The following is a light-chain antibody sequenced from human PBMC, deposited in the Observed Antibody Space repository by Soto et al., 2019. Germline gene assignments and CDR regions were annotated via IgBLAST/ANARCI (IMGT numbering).Light chain of an antibody. CDR2: GAS. J-gene: IGKJ2*01. CDR3: QQYHNWPPQYT. Sequence: EIVMTQSPASLSVSPGDGATLSCRASQSVASNVAWYQQKPGQGPRLLIHGASTRAVGVPARFSGSGSGTDFTRTISSLQSEDFAVSYCQQYHNWPPQYTFGQGTKLQIK. V-gene: IGKV3-15*01. CDR1: QSVASN.